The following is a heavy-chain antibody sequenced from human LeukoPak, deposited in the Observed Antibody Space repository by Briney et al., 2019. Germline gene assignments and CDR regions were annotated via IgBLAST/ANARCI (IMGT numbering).Heavy chain of an antibody. V-gene: IGHV5-51*01. CDR1: EYSFTNYW. D-gene: IGHD5-18*01. Sequence: GESLKISCKGSEYSFTNYWIAWVRQMPGKGLEWMGIIYPGDSDTRYGPSFQGQVTISADKSISTAYLQWNSLKASDTAMYYCARRHKRGAYSYGVDYWGQGTLVTVSS. CDR2: IYPGDSDT. J-gene: IGHJ4*02. CDR3: ARRHKRGAYSYGVDY.